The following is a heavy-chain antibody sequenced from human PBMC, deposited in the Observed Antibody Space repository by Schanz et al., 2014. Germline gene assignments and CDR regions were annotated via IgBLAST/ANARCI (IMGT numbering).Heavy chain of an antibody. V-gene: IGHV3-30*18. CDR2: ISYHGSER. Sequence: QVQLVESGGGVVQPGRSLRLSCAGSGFSFSDYGMHWVRQAPGRGLEWVAVISYHGSERYYADSVKGRFTISRDNSKNTLYLQMNSLRTEDTAVYYCAKDDTQVNGMDVWGQGTTVTVSS. J-gene: IGHJ6*02. CDR3: AKDDTQVNGMDV. CDR1: GFSFSDYG.